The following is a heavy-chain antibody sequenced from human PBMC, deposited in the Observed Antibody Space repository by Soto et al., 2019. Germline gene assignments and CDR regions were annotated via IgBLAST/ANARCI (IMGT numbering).Heavy chain of an antibody. CDR2: IYHSGST. V-gene: IGHV4-39*02. CDR1: GGSISSSSYY. J-gene: IGHJ4*02. CDR3: AGDPIGDSCYDSDY. D-gene: IGHD5-12*01. Sequence: QLQLQESGPGLVKPSETLSLTCSVSGGSISSSSYYWGWIRQAPGKGLEWIGSIYHSGSTYYNPSLKRRVTLSVDTSTNQFPLKLSPVPVADTAVYYCAGDPIGDSCYDSDYWGQGNLVTVSS.